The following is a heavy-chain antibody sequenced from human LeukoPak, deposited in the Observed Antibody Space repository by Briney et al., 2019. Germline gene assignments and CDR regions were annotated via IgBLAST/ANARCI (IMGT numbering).Heavy chain of an antibody. CDR3: ARGEETAMAYYYYMDF. CDR2: IHNSGST. D-gene: IGHD5-18*01. CDR1: GGSLSRYY. J-gene: IGHJ6*03. Sequence: PPESLCLSCAVSGGSLSRYYWRWVPQRPRRGVGWIGYIHNSGSTTCNSSLQSRVTISLDTSKNQFSLTVNSVTAADTAVYYCARGEETAMAYYYYMDFWGKGTTVTVSS. V-gene: IGHV4-59*01.